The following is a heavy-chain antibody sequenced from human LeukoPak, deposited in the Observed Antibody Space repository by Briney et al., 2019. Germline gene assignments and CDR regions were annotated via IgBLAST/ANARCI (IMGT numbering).Heavy chain of an antibody. CDR1: GFTFSSYA. J-gene: IGHJ4*02. Sequence: SGGSLRLSCAASGFTFSSYAMSWVRQAPGKGLEWVSAISGSGGSTYYADSVKGRFTISRDNSKNTLYLQMNSLRAEDTAVYYCAKDREVTIFGVVISNDYWGQGTLVTVSS. D-gene: IGHD3-3*01. V-gene: IGHV3-23*01. CDR3: AKDREVTIFGVVISNDY. CDR2: ISGSGGST.